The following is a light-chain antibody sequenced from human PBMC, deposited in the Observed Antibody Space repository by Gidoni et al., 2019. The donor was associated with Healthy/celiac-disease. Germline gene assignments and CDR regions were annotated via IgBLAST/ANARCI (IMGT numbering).Light chain of an antibody. Sequence: DIVLPPSPATLSLSPGERATLSCRASQSVSSYLAWYQQKPGQAPRLLIYDASNRATGIPARFSGSGSGTDFTLTISSLEPEDFAVYYCQQRSNWPPYTFGQGTKLEIK. CDR2: DAS. CDR1: QSVSSY. CDR3: QQRSNWPPYT. J-gene: IGKJ2*01. V-gene: IGKV3-11*01.